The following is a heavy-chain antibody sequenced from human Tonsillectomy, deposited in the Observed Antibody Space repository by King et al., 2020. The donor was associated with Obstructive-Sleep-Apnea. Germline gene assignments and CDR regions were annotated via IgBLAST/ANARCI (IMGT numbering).Heavy chain of an antibody. CDR1: GFTFNTYW. Sequence: VQLVESGGGLVQPGGSLRLSCAASGFTFNTYWMSWVRQVPGKGLEWGANINQDGSEKYFVDSVKGRFTISRANAKNSLYLQMNSLRAEDTAVYHCARGVDTAMVRAYYFDNWGQGTLVTVSS. J-gene: IGHJ4*02. D-gene: IGHD5-18*01. CDR2: INQDGSEK. CDR3: ARGVDTAMVRAYYFDN. V-gene: IGHV3-7*01.